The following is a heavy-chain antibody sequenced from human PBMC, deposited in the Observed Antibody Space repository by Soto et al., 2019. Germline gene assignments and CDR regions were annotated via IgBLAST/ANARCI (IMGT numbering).Heavy chain of an antibody. CDR2: IYPGDSDT. CDR1: GYSFTSYW. D-gene: IGHD3-22*01. CDR3: VRGYDSSGYYGFRVAWFDP. Sequence: GESLKISCKGSGYSFTSYWIGWVRQMPGKGLEWMGIIYPGDSDTRYSPSFQGQVTISADKSISTTYLQWSSLKASDTAMYYCVRGYDSSGYYGFRVAWFDPWGQGTQVTVSS. J-gene: IGHJ5*02. V-gene: IGHV5-51*01.